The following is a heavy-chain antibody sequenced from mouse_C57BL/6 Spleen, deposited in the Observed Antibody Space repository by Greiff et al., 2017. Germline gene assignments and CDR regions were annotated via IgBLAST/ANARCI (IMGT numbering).Heavy chain of an antibody. J-gene: IGHJ4*01. Sequence: DVQLVESGGGLVKPGGSLQLSCAASGFPFSDYGMHWVRQAPEKGLEWVAYISSGISTIYYADTVKGRFPISRANAKNTLFLQMTSLRSEDTAMYYCARGSIYYGNDDYAMDYWGQGTSVTVSS. CDR3: ARGSIYYGNDDYAMDY. CDR2: ISSGISTI. CDR1: GFPFSDYG. V-gene: IGHV5-17*01. D-gene: IGHD2-2*01.